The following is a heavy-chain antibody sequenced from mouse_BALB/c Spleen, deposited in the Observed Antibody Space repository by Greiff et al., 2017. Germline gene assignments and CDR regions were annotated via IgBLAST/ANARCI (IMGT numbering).Heavy chain of an antibody. CDR3: ARYGEVRREGYAMDY. V-gene: IGHV3-8*02. D-gene: IGHD2-14*01. Sequence: EVKLVESGPSLVKPSQTLSLTCSVTGDSITSGYWNWIRKFPGNKLEYMGYISYSGSTYYNPSLKSRISITRDTSKNQYYLQLNSVTTEDTATYYCARYGEVRREGYAMDYWGQGTSVTVSS. J-gene: IGHJ4*01. CDR2: ISYSGST. CDR1: GDSITSGY.